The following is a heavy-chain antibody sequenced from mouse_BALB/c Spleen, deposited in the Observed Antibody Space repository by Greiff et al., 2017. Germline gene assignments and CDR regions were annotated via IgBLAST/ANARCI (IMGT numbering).Heavy chain of an antibody. CDR3: AKYGNPYAMDY. V-gene: IGHV5-6-5*01. D-gene: IGHD2-10*02. CDR1: GFTFSSYA. Sequence: DVQLVESGGGLVKPGGSLKLSCAASGFTFSSYAMSWVRQTPEKRLEWVASISSGGSTYYPDSVKGRFTISRDNARNILYLQMSSLRSEDTAMYYCAKYGNPYAMDYWGQGTSVTVSS. J-gene: IGHJ4*01. CDR2: ISSGGST.